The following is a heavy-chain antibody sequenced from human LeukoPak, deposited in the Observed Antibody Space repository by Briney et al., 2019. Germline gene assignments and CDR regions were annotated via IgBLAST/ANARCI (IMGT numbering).Heavy chain of an antibody. V-gene: IGHV4-34*01. CDR3: ASVGAKGYYYYGMDV. CDR1: GGSFSGYY. Sequence: PSETLSLTCAVYGGSFSGYYWSWIRQPPGKGLEWIGGINHSGSTNYNPSLKSRVTISVDTSKNQFSLKLSSVTAADTAVYYCASVGAKGYYYYGMDVWGQGTTVTVSS. CDR2: INHSGST. J-gene: IGHJ6*02. D-gene: IGHD1-26*01.